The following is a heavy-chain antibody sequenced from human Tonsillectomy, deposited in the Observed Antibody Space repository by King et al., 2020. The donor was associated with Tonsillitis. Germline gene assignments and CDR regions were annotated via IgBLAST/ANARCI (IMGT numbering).Heavy chain of an antibody. CDR3: ARGLQAAIAGFDY. CDR1: GFTFSSYS. CDR2: ISYSSWYI. J-gene: IGHJ4*02. V-gene: IGHV3-21*01. D-gene: IGHD2-2*01. Sequence: VQLVESGGGLVKPGGSLRLSCAASGFTFSSYSMNCVRQAPGKGLDWVSSISYSSWYIYYADSGKGRFTISKDNPKNSLYLQMNSLRAEETAVYYCARGLQAAIAGFDYWGQGTLVTVSS.